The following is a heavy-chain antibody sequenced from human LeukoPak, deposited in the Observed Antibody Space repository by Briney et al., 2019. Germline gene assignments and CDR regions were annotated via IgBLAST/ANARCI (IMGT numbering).Heavy chain of an antibody. Sequence: GGSLRLSCAASGFTFSSYWMHWVRQAPGKGVVWVSRINSDGSSISYADSVKGRFTISRDNAKNTLYLLMNSLRAEDTTVYYCTRGRGVSFDYWGQGTLVTVSS. D-gene: IGHD3-10*01. CDR1: GFTFSSYW. CDR3: TRGRGVSFDY. J-gene: IGHJ4*02. V-gene: IGHV3-74*01. CDR2: INSDGSSI.